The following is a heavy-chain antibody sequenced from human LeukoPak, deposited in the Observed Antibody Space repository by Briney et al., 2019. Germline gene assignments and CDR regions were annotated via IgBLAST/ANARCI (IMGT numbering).Heavy chain of an antibody. Sequence: GGSLRLSCAASGFTFSSYAMSWVRQAPGKGLEWVSVISGSGGSTYYADSVKGRFTISRDNSKNTLYLQMNSLRAEDTAVYYCARGRAYYYDSSGYHPTPYYFDYWGQGTLVTVSS. V-gene: IGHV3-23*01. CDR3: ARGRAYYYDSSGYHPTPYYFDY. D-gene: IGHD3-22*01. CDR1: GFTFSSYA. J-gene: IGHJ4*02. CDR2: ISGSGGST.